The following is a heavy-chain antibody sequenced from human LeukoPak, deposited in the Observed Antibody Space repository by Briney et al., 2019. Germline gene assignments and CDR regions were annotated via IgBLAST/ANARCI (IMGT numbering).Heavy chain of an antibody. CDR1: GYTFTSYG. V-gene: IGHV1-18*01. D-gene: IGHD6-6*01. J-gene: IGHJ4*02. Sequence: ASVTVSCKASGYTFTSYGISWVRQAPGQGLELMGWISAYNCNTNYAQKLQGRVNMTTDTSTSTAYMELRSLRSDDTAVYYCARADHSSSFDYWGQGTLVTVSS. CDR3: ARADHSSSFDY. CDR2: ISAYNCNT.